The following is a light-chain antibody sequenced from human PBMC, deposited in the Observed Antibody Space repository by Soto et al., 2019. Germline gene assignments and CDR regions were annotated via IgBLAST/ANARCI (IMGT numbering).Light chain of an antibody. CDR2: ATS. J-gene: IGKJ1*01. CDR3: QQYGRSGT. V-gene: IGKV3-20*01. CDR1: QSISRTY. Sequence: ENVLTQSPGTLSLSPGERATLSCRASQSISRTYLAWYQQKPVQAPRLLIYATSSRATGIPDRFSGSGSGTDFTLTISRLEPEDFAVYYSQQYGRSGTFGQGTKVEIK.